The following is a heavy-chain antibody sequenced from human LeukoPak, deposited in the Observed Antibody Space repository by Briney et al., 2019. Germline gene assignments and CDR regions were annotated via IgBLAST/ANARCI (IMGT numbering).Heavy chain of an antibody. CDR2: IYSGGGT. CDR1: GFTVSSNC. J-gene: IGHJ6*02. CDR3: ARTAGPNYYYYGMDV. V-gene: IGHV3-66*01. Sequence: PGGSLILSCAASGFTVSSNCMSWVRQAPGKGLEWVSVIYSGGGTYYADSVKGRFTISRDNSKNTLYLQMNSLRAEDTAVYYCARTAGPNYYYYGMDVWGQGTTVTVSS.